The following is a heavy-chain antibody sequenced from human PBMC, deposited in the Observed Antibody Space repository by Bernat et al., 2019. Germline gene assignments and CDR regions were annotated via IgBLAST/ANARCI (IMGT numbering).Heavy chain of an antibody. V-gene: IGHV3-23*01. CDR3: AKEKHSNTYYYVVDFDY. CDR1: GFTFSRYA. Sequence: EVQLLESGGGLVQPGGSLRISCAASGFTFSRYAMSWVRQAPGKGLEWVSAISGSGGCTNSADSVKGGFTISRDKSKNTLYLHMNSLRAEDTAEYYCAKEKHSNTYYYVVDFDYWGQGTLVTVSS. J-gene: IGHJ4*02. CDR2: ISGSGGCT. D-gene: IGHD3-22*01.